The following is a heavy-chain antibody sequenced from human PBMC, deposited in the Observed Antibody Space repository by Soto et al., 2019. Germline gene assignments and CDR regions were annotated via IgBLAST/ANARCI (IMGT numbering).Heavy chain of an antibody. J-gene: IGHJ4*02. Sequence: HPGGSLRLSCAVSGFTFSSYGMHWVRQAPSKGLEWVAVISYDGSNKYYADSVKGRFTISRDNSKNTLYLQMNSLRAEDTAVYYCAKAWSLCSTSCYTTFDYWGQGTLVTVSS. D-gene: IGHD2-2*02. CDR2: ISYDGSNK. CDR1: GFTFSSYG. V-gene: IGHV3-30*18. CDR3: AKAWSLCSTSCYTTFDY.